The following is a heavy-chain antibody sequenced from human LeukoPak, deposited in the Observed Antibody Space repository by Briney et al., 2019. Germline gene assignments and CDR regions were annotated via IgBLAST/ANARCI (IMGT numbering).Heavy chain of an antibody. CDR3: ARAPSVRGVYGY. V-gene: IGHV4-34*01. Sequence: PSETLSLTCAVYGGSLSGYYWSWIRQPPGKGLEWIGEINHSGSTNYNPSLKSRVTISVDTSKNQFSLKLSSVTAADTAVYYCARAPSVRGVYGYWGQGTLVTVSS. CDR2: INHSGST. J-gene: IGHJ4*02. D-gene: IGHD3-10*01. CDR1: GGSLSGYY.